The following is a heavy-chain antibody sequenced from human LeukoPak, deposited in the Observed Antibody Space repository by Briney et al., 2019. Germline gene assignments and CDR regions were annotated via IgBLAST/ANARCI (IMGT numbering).Heavy chain of an antibody. Sequence: PGGSLRLSCAASGFTFSSYGMHWVRQAPGKGLEWVAVISYDGSNKYYADSVKGRFTISRDNSKNTLYLQMNSLRAEDTAVYYCAKGGLEWLRLAYFDYWGQGTLVTVSS. J-gene: IGHJ4*02. D-gene: IGHD5-12*01. V-gene: IGHV3-30*18. CDR2: ISYDGSNK. CDR3: AKGGLEWLRLAYFDY. CDR1: GFTFSSYG.